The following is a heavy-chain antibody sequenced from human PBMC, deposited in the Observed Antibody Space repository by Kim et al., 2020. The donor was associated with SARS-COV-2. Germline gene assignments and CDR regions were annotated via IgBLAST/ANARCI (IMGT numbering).Heavy chain of an antibody. Sequence: SETLSLTCAVYGGSFSGYYWSWIRQPPGKGLEWIGEINHSGSTNYNPSLKSRVTISVDTSKNQFSLKLSSVTAADTAVYYCARGRGFLGYYMDVWGKGTTVTVSS. J-gene: IGHJ6*03. CDR2: INHSGST. CDR1: GGSFSGYY. V-gene: IGHV4-34*01. CDR3: ARGRGFLGYYMDV.